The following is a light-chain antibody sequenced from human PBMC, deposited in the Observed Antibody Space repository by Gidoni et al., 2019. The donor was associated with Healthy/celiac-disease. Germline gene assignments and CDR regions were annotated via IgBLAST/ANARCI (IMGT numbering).Light chain of an antibody. V-gene: IGKV1-9*01. J-gene: IGKJ4*01. CDR1: QGISSY. CDR2: AAS. Sequence: DIQLTKSPSFLSASVGDRVTITCRASQGISSYLAWYQQKPGKAPKLLIYAASTLQSGVPSRFSGSGSGTEFTLTISSLQPEDFATYYCQQLNSPLTFGGGTKVEI. CDR3: QQLNSPLT.